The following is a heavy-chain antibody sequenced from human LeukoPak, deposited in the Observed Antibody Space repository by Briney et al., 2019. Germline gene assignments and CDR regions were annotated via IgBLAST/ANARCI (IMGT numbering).Heavy chain of an antibody. CDR3: ARVVLLWFGEPYHFDY. Sequence: TGGSLRLSCAASGFTFSNAWMSWVRQAPGKGPEWVANIKQDGSEKYYVDSVKGRFTISRDNAKNSLYLQMNSLRAEDTAVYYCARVVLLWFGEPYHFDYWGQGTLVTVSS. D-gene: IGHD3-10*01. V-gene: IGHV3-7*01. CDR1: GFTFSNAW. J-gene: IGHJ4*02. CDR2: IKQDGSEK.